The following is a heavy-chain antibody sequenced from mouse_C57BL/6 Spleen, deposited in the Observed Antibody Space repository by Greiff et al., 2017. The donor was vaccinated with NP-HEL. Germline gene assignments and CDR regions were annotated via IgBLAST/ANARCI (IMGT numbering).Heavy chain of an antibody. CDR1: GYTITSYW. D-gene: IGHD1-1*01. CDR3: ARSGTTVGGYFDV. J-gene: IGHJ1*03. V-gene: IGHV1-59*01. CDR2: IDPSDSYT. Sequence: QVQLQQPGAELVRPGTSVKLSCKASGYTITSYWMHWVKQRPGQGLEWIGVIDPSDSYTNYNQKFKGKATLTVDTSSSTAYMQLSSLTSEDSAVYYCARSGTTVGGYFDVWGTGTTVTVSS.